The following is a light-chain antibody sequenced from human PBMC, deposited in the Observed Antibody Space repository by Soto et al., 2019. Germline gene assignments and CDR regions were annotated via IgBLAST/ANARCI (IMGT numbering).Light chain of an antibody. CDR2: RAS. Sequence: DIQMTQSPSTLSASVGDRVSITCRASQGISTYLAWYQQKPGRAPQALIYRASSLESGVPSRFSGSGSGTGFTLTISSLLPDDFATYYCQQYNEYPYTFGQGTKLEIK. J-gene: IGKJ2*01. CDR1: QGISTY. V-gene: IGKV1-5*03. CDR3: QQYNEYPYT.